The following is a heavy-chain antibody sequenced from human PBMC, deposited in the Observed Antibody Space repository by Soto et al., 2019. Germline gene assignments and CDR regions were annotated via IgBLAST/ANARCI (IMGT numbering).Heavy chain of an antibody. CDR1: GFTFSSYA. J-gene: IGHJ4*02. Sequence: GGSLRLSCAASGFTFSSYAMSWVRQAPGKGLEWVSAISGSGGSTYYADSVKGRFSISRDNSKNTLYVQMNSLRAEDTAVYYCAKAGRGYDYYFDYWGQGTPVTVSS. CDR2: ISGSGGST. CDR3: AKAGRGYDYYFDY. V-gene: IGHV3-23*01. D-gene: IGHD5-12*01.